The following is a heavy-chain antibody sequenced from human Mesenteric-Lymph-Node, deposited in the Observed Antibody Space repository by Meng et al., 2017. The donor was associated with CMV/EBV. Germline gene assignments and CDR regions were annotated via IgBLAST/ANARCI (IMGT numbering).Heavy chain of an antibody. CDR1: GFTFSSYN. J-gene: IGHJ4*02. D-gene: IGHD6-13*01. Sequence: GESLKISCAASGFTFSSYNMNWVRQAPGTGLEWVSSITSSGSYIYYADSVKGRFTISRDNAKNSLYLQMNSLRAEDTAVYYCARVSSSPYWGQGTLVTVSS. CDR2: ITSSGSYI. V-gene: IGHV3-21*01. CDR3: ARVSSSPY.